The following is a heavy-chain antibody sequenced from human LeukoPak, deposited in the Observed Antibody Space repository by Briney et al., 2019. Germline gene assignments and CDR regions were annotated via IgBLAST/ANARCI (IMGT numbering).Heavy chain of an antibody. J-gene: IGHJ4*02. Sequence: SVKVSCKASGGTFSSYAISWVRQAPGQGLEWMGRIIPIFGTANYAQKFQGRVTITTDESTSTAYMELSSLRSEDTAVYYCARAYYDSSGYYYFDYWGQGTLVTVSS. CDR1: GGTFSSYA. CDR3: ARAYYDSSGYYYFDY. D-gene: IGHD3-22*01. V-gene: IGHV1-69*05. CDR2: IIPIFGTA.